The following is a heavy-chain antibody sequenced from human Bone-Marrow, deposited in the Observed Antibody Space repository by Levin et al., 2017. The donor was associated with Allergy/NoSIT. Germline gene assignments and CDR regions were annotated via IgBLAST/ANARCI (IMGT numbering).Heavy chain of an antibody. CDR2: IWYDGSNK. J-gene: IGHJ4*02. D-gene: IGHD2-8*01. Sequence: PGGSLRLSCAASGFIFSNYAMHWVRQAPGKGLEWAAVIWYDGSNKYYGDSVKGRFTISRDNSKNTLHLQVNSLRAEDTAVYSCARGAGRMATDLDYWGQGTLVTVSS. V-gene: IGHV3-33*01. CDR3: ARGAGRMATDLDY. CDR1: GFIFSNYA.